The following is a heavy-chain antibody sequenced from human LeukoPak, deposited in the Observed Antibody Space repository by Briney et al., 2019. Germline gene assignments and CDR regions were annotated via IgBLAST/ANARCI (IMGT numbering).Heavy chain of an antibody. V-gene: IGHV4-34*01. CDR1: GGSFSGYY. J-gene: IGHJ4*02. CDR2: INHSGST. D-gene: IGHD3-22*01. CDR3: ARGPPYYYDSSDPLDY. Sequence: PSETLSLTCAVYGGSFSGYYWSWIRQPPGKGLEWIGEINHSGSTNYNPSLKSRVTISVDTSKNQFSLKLSSVTAADTAVYYCARGPPYYYDSSDPLDYWGQGTLVTVSS.